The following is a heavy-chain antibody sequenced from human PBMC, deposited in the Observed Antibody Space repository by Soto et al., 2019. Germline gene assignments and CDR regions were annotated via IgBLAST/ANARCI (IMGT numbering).Heavy chain of an antibody. Sequence: PGGSLRLSCAASGFTFSSYAMSWVRQAPGKGLEWVSAISGSGGSTYYADSVKGRFTISRDNSKNTLYLQMNSLRAEDTAVYYCAKARLDCSSTSCYPSTTRYYGMDVWGQGTTVTVSS. CDR3: AKARLDCSSTSCYPSTTRYYGMDV. J-gene: IGHJ6*02. CDR2: ISGSGGST. D-gene: IGHD2-2*01. V-gene: IGHV3-23*01. CDR1: GFTFSSYA.